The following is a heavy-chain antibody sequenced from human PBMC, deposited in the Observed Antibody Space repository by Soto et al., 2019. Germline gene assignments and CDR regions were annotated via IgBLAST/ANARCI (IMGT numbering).Heavy chain of an antibody. Sequence: QVQLQQWGAGLLKPSETLSLTCAVYGGSFSGSYWSWIRQPPGKGLGWIAEITHRASTNYNPSLKSRVTISLDTSKNQFSLKLSSVTAADAAVYFCARGRPLTKSSPAAILRGNWCDPWGQGTLVTVSS. V-gene: IGHV4-34*01. CDR2: ITHRAST. D-gene: IGHD2-2*01. CDR3: ARGRPLTKSSPAAILRGNWCDP. J-gene: IGHJ5*02. CDR1: GGSFSGSY.